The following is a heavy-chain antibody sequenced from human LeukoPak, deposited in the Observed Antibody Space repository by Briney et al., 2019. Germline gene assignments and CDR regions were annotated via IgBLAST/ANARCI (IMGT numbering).Heavy chain of an antibody. D-gene: IGHD3-10*01. CDR3: VKDQVSRGSGSYCDY. CDR1: GFAFTSSA. Sequence: GGSLRLSCSASGFAFTSSAMYWVREAPGEGLEYVSAISRDGGTQYPADSVKGRITISRDNSKNTLYLQMSSLRPEDTAVYYCVKDQVSRGSGSYCDYWGQGTLVTVSS. V-gene: IGHV3-64D*09. CDR2: ISRDGGTQ. J-gene: IGHJ4*02.